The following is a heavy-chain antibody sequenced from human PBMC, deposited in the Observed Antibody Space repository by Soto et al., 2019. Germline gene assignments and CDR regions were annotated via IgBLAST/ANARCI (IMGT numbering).Heavy chain of an antibody. D-gene: IGHD6-19*01. V-gene: IGHV3-30*03. CDR3: ARLPRSGWDHYYYGMDV. CDR1: GFTFSTYG. Sequence: QVQLVESGGGVVQAGGSLGLSCTASGFTFSTYGMHWVRQAPGKGPEWVAVISHDGSHKAFLDSVKGRFIISRDNSKNTLYLQMNSLRPDDTAVYYCARLPRSGWDHYYYGMDVWGQGTTVIVSS. CDR2: ISHDGSHK. J-gene: IGHJ6*02.